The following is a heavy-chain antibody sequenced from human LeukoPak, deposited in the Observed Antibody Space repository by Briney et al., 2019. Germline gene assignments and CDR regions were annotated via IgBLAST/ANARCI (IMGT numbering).Heavy chain of an antibody. J-gene: IGHJ3*02. D-gene: IGHD3-22*01. Sequence: ASVKVSCKASGYTFTSYGISWVRQAPGQGLEWMGWISAYNGNTNYAQKLQGRVTMTRDTSISTAYMELSRLRSDDTAVYYCARARITMIVVASPGDAFDIWGQGTMVTVSS. V-gene: IGHV1-18*01. CDR1: GYTFTSYG. CDR3: ARARITMIVVASPGDAFDI. CDR2: ISAYNGNT.